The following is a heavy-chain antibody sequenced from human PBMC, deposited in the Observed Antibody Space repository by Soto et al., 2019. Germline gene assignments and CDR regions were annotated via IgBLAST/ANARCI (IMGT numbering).Heavy chain of an antibody. CDR3: AKDGYQQLNYYYYGMDV. CDR2: ISGCGGST. CDR1: GFTFSSYA. J-gene: IGHJ6*02. V-gene: IGHV3-23*01. D-gene: IGHD2-2*01. Sequence: EVQLLESGGGLVQTGGSLRRSCAASGFTFSSYAMSWVRQAPGKGLEWVSAISGCGGSTYYEDSVKGRFTISRDDSKKTLYLQMNSLTAEDTAVYYCAKDGYQQLNYYYYGMDVWGQGSTVTVSS.